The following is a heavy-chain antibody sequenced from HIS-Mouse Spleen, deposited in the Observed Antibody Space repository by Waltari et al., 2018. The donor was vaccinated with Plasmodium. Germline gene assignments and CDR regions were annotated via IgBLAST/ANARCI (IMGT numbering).Heavy chain of an antibody. CDR3: ARSLGIASSYWYFDL. J-gene: IGHJ2*01. CDR1: GYSISSGYY. CDR2: IYNSGST. V-gene: IGHV4-38-2*02. D-gene: IGHD2-15*01. Sequence: QVQLQESGPGLVKPSETLSLTCTVSGYSISSGYYWGWIRPPPGKGLEWIGGIYNSGSTYYNPALKSRVTISVDTSKNQFSLKLSSVTAADTAVYYCARSLGIASSYWYFDLWGRGTLVTVSS.